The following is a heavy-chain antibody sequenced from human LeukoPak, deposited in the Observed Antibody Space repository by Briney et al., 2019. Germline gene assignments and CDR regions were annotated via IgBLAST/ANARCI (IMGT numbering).Heavy chain of an antibody. J-gene: IGHJ4*02. CDR3: ARVGSRIVGATKILDY. CDR1: GYTFTGYY. Sequence: ASVKVSCKASGYTFTGYYMHWVRQAPGPGLEWMGWINPNSGGTNYAQQFQGRVTMTRDTSLSTAYMELSRLRSDDTAVYYCARVGSRIVGATKILDYWGRGTLVTVSS. V-gene: IGHV1-2*02. D-gene: IGHD1-26*01. CDR2: INPNSGGT.